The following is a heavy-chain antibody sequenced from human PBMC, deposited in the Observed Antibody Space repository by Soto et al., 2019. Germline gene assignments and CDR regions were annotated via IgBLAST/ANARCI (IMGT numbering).Heavy chain of an antibody. CDR3: ATRSGGAAAGMDYYYYGMDV. J-gene: IGHJ6*02. CDR1: GGSISSYY. CDR2: IYTSGST. Sequence: SETLSLTCTVSGGSISSYYWSWIRQPAGKGLEWIGRIYTSGSTNYNPSLKSRVTMSVDTSKNQFSLKLSSVTAADTAVYYCATRSGGAAAGMDYYYYGMDVWGQGTTVPSP. V-gene: IGHV4-4*07. D-gene: IGHD6-13*01.